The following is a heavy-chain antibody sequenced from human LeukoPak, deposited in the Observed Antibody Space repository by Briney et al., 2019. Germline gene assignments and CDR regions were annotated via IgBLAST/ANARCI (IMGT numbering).Heavy chain of an antibody. CDR2: ISSGRSIV. CDR1: GFTFSIYS. J-gene: IGHJ4*02. Sequence: PGGSLRLSCAASGFTFSIYSMNWVRQAPGKGLEWVSYISSGRSIVYYADSVKGRFTISRDNAKNSLYLQMDSLRAVDTAVHKCASNYSPFDYWGQGTLLTLP. D-gene: IGHD3-10*01. V-gene: IGHV3-48*01. CDR3: ASNYSPFDY.